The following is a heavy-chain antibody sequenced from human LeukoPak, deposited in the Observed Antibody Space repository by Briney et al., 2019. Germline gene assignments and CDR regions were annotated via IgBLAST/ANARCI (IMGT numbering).Heavy chain of an antibody. D-gene: IGHD3-10*01. CDR2: INGNSGAT. CDR3: ARDFSWGVDY. J-gene: IGHJ4*02. Sequence: ASVTVSCKASGFTFTVHYMHWVRQAPGQGLEWMGWINGNSGATNYARNFQDRVTLTRDTSISTVYMELSRLRIDDTAVYYCARDFSWGVDYWGQGTLVTVSS. CDR1: GFTFTVHY. V-gene: IGHV1-2*02.